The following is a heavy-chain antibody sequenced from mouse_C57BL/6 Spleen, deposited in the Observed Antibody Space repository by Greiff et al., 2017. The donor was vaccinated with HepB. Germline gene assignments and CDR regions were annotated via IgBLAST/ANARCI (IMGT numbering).Heavy chain of an antibody. CDR3: ARSTFTTVVAHWYFDV. CDR1: GFTFSDYG. J-gene: IGHJ1*03. Sequence: EVKLMESGGGLVKPGGSLKLSCAASGFTFSDYGMHWVRQAPEKGLEWVAYISSGSSTIYYADTVKGRFTISRDNAKNTLFLQMTSLRSEDTAMYYCARSTFTTVVAHWYFDVWGTGTTVTVSS. CDR2: ISSGSSTI. D-gene: IGHD1-1*01. V-gene: IGHV5-17*01.